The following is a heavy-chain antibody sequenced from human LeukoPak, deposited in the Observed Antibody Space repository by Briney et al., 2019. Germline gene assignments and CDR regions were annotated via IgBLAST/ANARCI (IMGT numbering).Heavy chain of an antibody. J-gene: IGHJ4*02. Sequence: PSETLSLTCTVSGGSISSGGYYWSWIRQHPRKGLEWIGYIYYSGSTYYNPSLKSRVTISVDTSKNQFSLKLSSVTAADTAVYYCARGARNGYSSSWFPGFEYWGQGTLVTVSS. CDR3: ARGARNGYSSSWFPGFEY. V-gene: IGHV4-31*03. CDR1: GGSISSGGYY. D-gene: IGHD6-13*01. CDR2: IYYSGST.